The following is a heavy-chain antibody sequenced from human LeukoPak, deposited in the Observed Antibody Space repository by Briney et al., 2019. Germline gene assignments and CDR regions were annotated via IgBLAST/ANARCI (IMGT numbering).Heavy chain of an antibody. CDR3: AAGRDWFDP. CDR2: IYHSGST. Sequence: SETLSLTCAVSGGSISSGGYSWSWIRQPPGKGLEWIGYIYHSGSTYYNPSLKSRVTISVDRSKNQFSLKLSSVTAADMAVYYCAAGRDWFDPWGQGTLVTVSS. V-gene: IGHV4-30-2*01. J-gene: IGHJ5*02. CDR1: GGSISSGGYS. D-gene: IGHD1-26*01.